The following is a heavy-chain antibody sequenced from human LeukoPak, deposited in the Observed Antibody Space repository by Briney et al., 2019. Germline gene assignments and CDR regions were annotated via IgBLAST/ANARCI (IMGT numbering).Heavy chain of an antibody. V-gene: IGHV1-2*02. CDR2: INPNSGGT. D-gene: IGHD6-19*01. CDR1: GYTFTGYY. J-gene: IGHJ5*02. CDR3: AREKRVAGSRGGFDP. Sequence: ASVKVSSKASGYTFTGYYMHWVRQAPGQGLEWMGWINPNSGGTNFAQKFQGRVTMTRDTSISTAYMELSRLRSDDTAVYYCAREKRVAGSRGGFDPWGQGTLVTVSS.